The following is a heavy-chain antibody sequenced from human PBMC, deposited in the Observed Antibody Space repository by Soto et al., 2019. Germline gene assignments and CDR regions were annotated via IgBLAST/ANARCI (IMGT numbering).Heavy chain of an antibody. Sequence: PSETLSLTCTVSGGSISSSSYYWGWIRQPPGKGLEWIGSIYYSGSTYYNPSLKSRVTISVDTSKNQFSLKLSSVTAADTAVYYGARHKWNYAYYFDDWGQGTLVPVSS. CDR3: ARHKWNYAYYFDD. V-gene: IGHV4-39*01. CDR1: GGSISSSSYY. J-gene: IGHJ4*02. D-gene: IGHD1-7*01. CDR2: IYYSGST.